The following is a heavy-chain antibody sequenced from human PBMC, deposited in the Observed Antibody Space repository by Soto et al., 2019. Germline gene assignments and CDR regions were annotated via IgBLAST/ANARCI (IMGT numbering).Heavy chain of an antibody. V-gene: IGHV3-33*01. J-gene: IGHJ4*02. Sequence: QVQLVESGGGVVQPGRSLRLSCAASGFTFSSYGMHWVRQAPGKRLEWVAVIWYDGSNKYYADSVKGRFTISRDNSKNTLYLQMNSLRAEDTAVYYCARDRGYGAVVPAAYYFDYWGQGTLVTVSS. CDR1: GFTFSSYG. CDR3: ARDRGYGAVVPAAYYFDY. CDR2: IWYDGSNK. D-gene: IGHD2-2*01.